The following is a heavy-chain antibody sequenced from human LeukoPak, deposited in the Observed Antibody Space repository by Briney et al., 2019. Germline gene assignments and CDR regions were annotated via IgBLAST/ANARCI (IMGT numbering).Heavy chain of an antibody. Sequence: GGSLRLSCAASGFTFSDHYMDWVRQAPGKGLEWVGRIRNKANSYTTQYAASVTGRFTISRDDSKNSLYLHMNSLKTEDTAVYFCARVRLGAPTRVFDYWGQGSLVTVSS. CDR1: GFTFSDHY. J-gene: IGHJ4*02. V-gene: IGHV3-72*01. CDR2: IRNKANSYTT. CDR3: ARVRLGAPTRVFDY. D-gene: IGHD1-26*01.